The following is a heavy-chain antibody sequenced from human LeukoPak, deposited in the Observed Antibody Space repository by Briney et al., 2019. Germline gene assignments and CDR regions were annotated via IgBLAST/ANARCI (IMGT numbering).Heavy chain of an antibody. CDR3: ARPEGYDILTGYLAY. D-gene: IGHD3-9*01. Sequence: GESLKISCKGSGYSFTSYWIGWVRQMPGKGLEWMGIIYPGDSDTRYSPSFQGQVTISADKSISTAYLQWSSLKASDTAMYYCARPEGYDILTGYLAYWGQGTLVTVSS. CDR1: GYSFTSYW. V-gene: IGHV5-51*01. CDR2: IYPGDSDT. J-gene: IGHJ4*02.